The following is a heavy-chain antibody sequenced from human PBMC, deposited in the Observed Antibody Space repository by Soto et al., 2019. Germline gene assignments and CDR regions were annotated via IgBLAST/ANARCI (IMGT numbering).Heavy chain of an antibody. J-gene: IGHJ5*01. CDR1: GSSLSTSGVG. D-gene: IGHD2-15*01. CDR2: IFWDDDK. Sequence: GSGPTLVNPTQSRTLTCTFSGSSLSTSGVGVGWIRQPPGKALEWLALIFWDDDKRYSPSLKSRLTITKDTSKNQVVLTMTNMDPVDTATYYCAHRPGSSGSRAWFDSWGQGTLVTVSS. CDR3: AHRPGSSGSRAWFDS. V-gene: IGHV2-5*02.